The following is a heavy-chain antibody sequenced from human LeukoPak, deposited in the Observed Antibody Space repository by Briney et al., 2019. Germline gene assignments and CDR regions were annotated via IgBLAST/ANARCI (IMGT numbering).Heavy chain of an antibody. CDR3: ARGGDEFDY. CDR2: INPNSGNT. J-gene: IGHJ4*02. V-gene: IGHV1-8*03. Sequence: ASVKVSCKASGYTFTGYYMHWVRQAPGQGLEWMGWINPNSGNTGYAQKFQGRVTITRNTSISTAYMELSSLRSEDTAVYYCARGGDEFDYWGQGTLVTVSS. CDR1: GYTFTGYY.